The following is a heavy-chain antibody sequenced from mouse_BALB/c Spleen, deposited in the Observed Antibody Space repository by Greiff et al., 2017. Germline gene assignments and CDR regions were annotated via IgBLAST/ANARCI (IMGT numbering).Heavy chain of an antibody. Sequence: EVNVVESGGGLVQPGGSLKLSCAASGFTFSSYTMSWVRQTPEKRLEWVAYISNGGGSTYYPDTVKGRFTISRDNAKNTLYLQMSSLKSEDTAMYYCARHSGGYYQYAMDYWGQGTSVTVSS. D-gene: IGHD2-3*01. J-gene: IGHJ4*01. CDR1: GFTFSSYT. V-gene: IGHV5-12-2*01. CDR2: ISNGGGST. CDR3: ARHSGGYYQYAMDY.